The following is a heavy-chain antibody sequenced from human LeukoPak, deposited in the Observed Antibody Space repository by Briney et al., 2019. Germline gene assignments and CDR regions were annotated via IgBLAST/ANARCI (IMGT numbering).Heavy chain of an antibody. CDR1: GFTVSSNY. J-gene: IGHJ4*02. CDR3: ARISSSWDRDY. Sequence: PGGSLRLSCAASGFTVSSNYMSWVRRAPGKGLEWVSVIYSGGSTYYADSVKGRFTISRDNSKNTLYLQMNSLRAEDTAVYYCARISSSWDRDYWGQGTLVTVSS. V-gene: IGHV3-53*01. D-gene: IGHD6-13*01. CDR2: IYSGGST.